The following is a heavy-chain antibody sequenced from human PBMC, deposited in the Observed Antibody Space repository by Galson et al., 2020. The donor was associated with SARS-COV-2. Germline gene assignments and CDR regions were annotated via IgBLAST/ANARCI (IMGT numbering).Heavy chain of an antibody. V-gene: IGHV4-39*01. CDR2: IYFSGET. D-gene: IGHD7-27*01. CDR1: GGSVSSSPYY. CDR3: ARHEDWGSHIDY. J-gene: IGHJ4*02. Sequence: SETLSLTCTVSGGSVSSSPYYWGWIRQPPGKGLEWIGYIYFSGETDYNPSLQSRVTISVDTSKNQFSLKLTSLTAADTAVYYCARHEDWGSHIDYWGQGTLVTVS.